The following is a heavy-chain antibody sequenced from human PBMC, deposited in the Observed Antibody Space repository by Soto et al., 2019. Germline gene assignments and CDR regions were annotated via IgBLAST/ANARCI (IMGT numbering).Heavy chain of an antibody. CDR1: GFTFTSSA. Sequence: QMQLVQSGPEVKKPGTSVKVSCKASGFTFTSSAVQWVRQARGQRLEWIGWIVVGSGNTNYAQKFQERVTITRDMSTSTAYMELSSLRSEDTAVYYCAADDSRVFDYNYYYGMDVWGQGTTVTVSS. CDR2: IVVGSGNT. J-gene: IGHJ6*02. CDR3: AADDSRVFDYNYYYGMDV. D-gene: IGHD3-9*01. V-gene: IGHV1-58*01.